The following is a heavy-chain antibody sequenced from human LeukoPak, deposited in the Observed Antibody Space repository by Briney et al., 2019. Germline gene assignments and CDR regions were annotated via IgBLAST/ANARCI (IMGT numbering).Heavy chain of an antibody. D-gene: IGHD3-3*01. CDR1: GGTFSSYA. Sequence: ASVKVSCKASGGTFSSYAISWVRQAPGQGLEWMGGIIPIFGTANYAQKFQGRVTITTDESTSTAYMELSSLRSEDTAVYYCAGALLNDFYYYYMDVWGKGTTVTVSS. CDR2: IIPIFGTA. V-gene: IGHV1-69*05. J-gene: IGHJ6*03. CDR3: AGALLNDFYYYYMDV.